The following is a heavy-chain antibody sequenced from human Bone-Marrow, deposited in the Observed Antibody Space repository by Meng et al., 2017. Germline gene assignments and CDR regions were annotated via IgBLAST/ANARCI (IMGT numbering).Heavy chain of an antibody. Sequence: GSLRLSCAVYGGSFSGYYWSWIRQPPGKGLEWIGEINHSGSTNYNPSLKSRVTISVDTSKSQFSLKLSSVTAADTAVYYCARMGARGVLSSYYYYGMDVWGQGTTVTVSS. CDR3: ARMGARGVLSSYYYYGMDV. D-gene: IGHD3-10*01. J-gene: IGHJ6*02. CDR2: INHSGST. CDR1: GGSFSGYY. V-gene: IGHV4-34*01.